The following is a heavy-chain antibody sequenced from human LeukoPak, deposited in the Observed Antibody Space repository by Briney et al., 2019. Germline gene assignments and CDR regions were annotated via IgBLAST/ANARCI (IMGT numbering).Heavy chain of an antibody. J-gene: IGHJ4*02. V-gene: IGHV1-18*01. D-gene: IGHD2-21*02. CDR2: ISAYNGNT. CDR3: ARDDKVCCGGDCYSDY. Sequence: ASVKVSCKASGYTFTSYGISWVRQAPGQGLEWMGWISAYNGNTNYAQKLQGRVTMTTDTSTSTAYMELRSLRSDDTAVYYCARDDKVCCGGDCYSDYWGQGTLVTVSS. CDR1: GYTFTSYG.